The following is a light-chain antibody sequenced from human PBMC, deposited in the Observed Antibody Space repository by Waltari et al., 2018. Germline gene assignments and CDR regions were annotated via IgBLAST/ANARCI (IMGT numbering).Light chain of an antibody. CDR1: QSVSSSY. Sequence: EIVLTQSPGTLSLSPGERATLSCRASQSVSSSYLAWYQQKPGQAPRLLIYGASSRATGIPDRFSCSGSGTDFTLTISRLEPEDFAVYYCQQYGSSPVTFGGGTKVEIK. J-gene: IGKJ4*01. CDR2: GAS. CDR3: QQYGSSPVT. V-gene: IGKV3-20*01.